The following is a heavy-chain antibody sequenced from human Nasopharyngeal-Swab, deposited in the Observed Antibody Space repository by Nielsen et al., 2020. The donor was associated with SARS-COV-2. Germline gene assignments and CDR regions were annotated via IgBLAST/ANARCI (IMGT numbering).Heavy chain of an antibody. V-gene: IGHV3-33*01. CDR1: GFTFSSYG. D-gene: IGHD2-15*01. CDR2: IWYDGSNK. Sequence: GASLKISCAASGFTFSSYGMHWVRQAPGKGLEWVAVIWYDGSNKYYADSVKGRFTISRDNSKNTLYLQMNSLRAEDTALYHCAREGGYCSGGSCPYYGMDVWGQGTTVTVSS. CDR3: AREGGYCSGGSCPYYGMDV. J-gene: IGHJ6*02.